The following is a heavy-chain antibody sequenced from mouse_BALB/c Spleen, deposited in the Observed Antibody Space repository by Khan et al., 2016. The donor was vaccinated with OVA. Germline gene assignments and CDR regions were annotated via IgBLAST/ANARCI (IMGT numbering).Heavy chain of an antibody. Sequence: QVQLKQSGAELARPGASVKLSCKASGYTFTDYYINWVKQRTEQGLEWIGEIYPRSGNTYYNEKFKGKATLTADKSSSIAYMQLSSLTSEDSAVYFCARRNYFGYTFAYWGQGTLVTVSA. CDR3: ARRNYFGYTFAY. CDR1: GYTFTDYY. D-gene: IGHD1-2*01. J-gene: IGHJ3*01. V-gene: IGHV1-77*01. CDR2: IYPRSGNT.